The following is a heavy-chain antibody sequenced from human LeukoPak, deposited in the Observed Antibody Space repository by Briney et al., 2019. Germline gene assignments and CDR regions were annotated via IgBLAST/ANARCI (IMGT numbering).Heavy chain of an antibody. CDR1: GYTFTSYG. CDR2: INTNTGNP. Sequence: ASVKVSCKASGYTFTSYGISWVRQAPGQGLEWMGWINTNTGNPTYAQGFTGRFVFSLDTSVSTAYLQISSLKAEDTAVYYCARGVEYSSSFYYYYYMDVWGKGTTVTVSS. J-gene: IGHJ6*03. V-gene: IGHV7-4-1*02. D-gene: IGHD6-6*01. CDR3: ARGVEYSSSFYYYYYMDV.